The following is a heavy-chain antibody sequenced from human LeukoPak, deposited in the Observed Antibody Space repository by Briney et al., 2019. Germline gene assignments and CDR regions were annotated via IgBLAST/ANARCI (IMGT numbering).Heavy chain of an antibody. CDR1: GFTFTSYG. CDR2: ISAYNGNT. V-gene: IGHV1-18*01. CDR3: ARDWYDILTPSANFDY. J-gene: IGHJ4*02. D-gene: IGHD3-9*01. Sequence: VASVKVSCKASGFTFTSYGISWVRQAPGQGLDWMGWISAYNGNTNYAQKLQGRVTMTTDTSTSTAYMELRSLRSDDTAVYYCARDWYDILTPSANFDYWGQGTLVTVSS.